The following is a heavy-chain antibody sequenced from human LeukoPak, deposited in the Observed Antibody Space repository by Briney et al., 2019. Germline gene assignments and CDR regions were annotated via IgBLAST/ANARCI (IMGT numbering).Heavy chain of an antibody. CDR1: GYTFTSYY. J-gene: IGHJ3*02. CDR3: ARVNDFWSGTTPGAFDI. D-gene: IGHD3-3*01. CDR2: INPSGGST. Sequence: ASVKVSCKASGYTFTSYYMHWVRQAPGQGLEWMGIINPSGGSTSYAQKFQGRVTMTRDTSTSTVYMELRSLRSDDTAVYYCARVNDFWSGTTPGAFDIWGQGTMVTVSS. V-gene: IGHV1-46*01.